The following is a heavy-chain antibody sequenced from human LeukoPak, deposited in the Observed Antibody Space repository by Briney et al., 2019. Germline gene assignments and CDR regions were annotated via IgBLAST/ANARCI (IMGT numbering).Heavy chain of an antibody. J-gene: IGHJ4*02. CDR2: IIPIFGTA. V-gene: IGHV1-69*13. D-gene: IGHD7-27*01. CDR3: ARSSGSHFDY. CDR1: GYTFTSYA. Sequence: GASVKVSCKASGYTFTSYAMHWVRQAPGQGLEWMGGIIPIFGTANYAQKFQGRVTITADESTSTAYMELSSQRSEDTAVYYCARSSGSHFDYWGQGTLVTVSS.